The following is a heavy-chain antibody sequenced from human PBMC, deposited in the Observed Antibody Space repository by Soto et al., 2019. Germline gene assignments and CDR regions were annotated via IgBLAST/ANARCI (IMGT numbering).Heavy chain of an antibody. CDR2: TSGGGGGT. D-gene: IGHD3-9*01. CDR1: GFIFSNYA. J-gene: IGHJ4*02. CDR3: AKGSHYDILTAYHAFDY. V-gene: IGHV3-23*01. Sequence: QLLESGGGLVQPGGSLRLSCSASGFIFSNYAMTWVRQAPGKGLEWVSSTSGGGGGTRYADSVKGRFTISRDNSKNTLHLQMNRLRAEDTAVYCCAKGSHYDILTAYHAFDYWSQGTLVTVSS.